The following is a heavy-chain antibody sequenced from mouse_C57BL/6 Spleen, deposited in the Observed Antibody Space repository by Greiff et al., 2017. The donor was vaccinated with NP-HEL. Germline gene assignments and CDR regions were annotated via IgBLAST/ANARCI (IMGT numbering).Heavy chain of an antibody. V-gene: IGHV1-55*01. CDR2: IYPGSGST. D-gene: IGHD1-1*01. Sequence: QVQLQQPGAELVKPGASVKMSCKASGYTFTSYWITWVKQRPGQGLEWIGDIYPGSGSTNYNEKFKSKATLTVDTSSSTAYMQLSSLTSEDSAVYYCAREGYYYGGYAYWGQGALVTVDA. CDR1: GYTFTSYW. CDR3: AREGYYYGGYAY. J-gene: IGHJ3*01.